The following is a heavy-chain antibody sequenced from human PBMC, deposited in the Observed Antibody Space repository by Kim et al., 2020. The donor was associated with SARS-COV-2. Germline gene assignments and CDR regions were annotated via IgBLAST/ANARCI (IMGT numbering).Heavy chain of an antibody. V-gene: IGHV4-59*08. D-gene: IGHD2-15*01. CDR2: IYYSGST. CDR1: GASISKYY. CDR3: ARHFGSGLSYYYYYMDL. J-gene: IGHJ6*03. Sequence: SETLSLTCTVSGASISKYYWSWIRQPPGKGLGWIGFIYYSGSTNYNPSLKSRFTISVDTSKNQFSLKLSSVTAADTAVYHCARHFGSGLSYYYYYMDLWGKGNKVTVSS.